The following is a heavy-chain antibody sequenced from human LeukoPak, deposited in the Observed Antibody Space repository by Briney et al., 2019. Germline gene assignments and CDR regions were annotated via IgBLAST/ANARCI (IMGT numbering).Heavy chain of an antibody. D-gene: IGHD3-3*01. CDR3: ARGAPWDFWSGYYLDY. Sequence: ASVKVSCKASGYTFTGYFMHWVRQAPGQGFEWMGWINCNSGGTNYAQKFQGRVTMTRDTSISTAYMELSRLRSDDTAVYYCARGAPWDFWSGYYLDYWGQGTLVTVSS. V-gene: IGHV1-2*02. CDR1: GYTFTGYF. J-gene: IGHJ4*02. CDR2: INCNSGGT.